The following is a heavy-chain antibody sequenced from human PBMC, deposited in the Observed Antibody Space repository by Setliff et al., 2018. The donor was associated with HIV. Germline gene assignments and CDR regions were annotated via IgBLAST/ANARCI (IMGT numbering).Heavy chain of an antibody. D-gene: IGHD3-22*01. CDR2: MNPNSGNT. CDR3: ARGRGPYYYDSSGYYYFDY. Sequence: ASVKVSCKASGGAFISHTFTWVRQATGQGLEWMGWMNPNSGNTGYAQKFQGRVTITRNTSISTAYMELSSLRSEDTAVYYCARGRGPYYYDSSGYYYFDYWGQGTLVTVSS. CDR1: GGAFISHT. J-gene: IGHJ4*02. V-gene: IGHV1-8*01.